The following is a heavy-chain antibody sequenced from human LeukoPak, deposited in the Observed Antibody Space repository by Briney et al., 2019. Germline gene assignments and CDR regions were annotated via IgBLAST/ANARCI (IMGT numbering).Heavy chain of an antibody. CDR2: IYYSGST. D-gene: IGHD4-23*01. CDR1: GGSISSSSYY. Sequence: SETLSLTCTVPGGSISSSSYYWGWIRQPPGKGLEWIGCIYYSGSTYYNPSLKSRVTISVDTSKNQFSLKLSSVTAADTAVYYCARLGEDYGGNSGYFDYWGQGTLVTVSS. V-gene: IGHV4-39*01. J-gene: IGHJ4*02. CDR3: ARLGEDYGGNSGYFDY.